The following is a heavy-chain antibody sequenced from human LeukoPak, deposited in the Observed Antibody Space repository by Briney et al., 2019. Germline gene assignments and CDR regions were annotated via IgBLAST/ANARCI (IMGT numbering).Heavy chain of an antibody. CDR1: GFTFDDYA. CDR2: ISWNSGSI. D-gene: IGHD3-10*01. CDR3: ARVIPMVRGCFDY. J-gene: IGHJ4*02. V-gene: IGHV3-9*01. Sequence: SLRLSCAASGFTFDDYAMHRVRQAPGKGLEWGSGISWNSGSIGYVDSVKGRFTISRDNAKNSLYLQMNSLRAEDTAVYYCARVIPMVRGCFDYWGQGTLVTVSS.